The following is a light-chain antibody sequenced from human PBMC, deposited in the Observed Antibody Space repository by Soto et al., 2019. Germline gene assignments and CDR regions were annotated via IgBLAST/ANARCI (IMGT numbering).Light chain of an antibody. CDR2: EVS. V-gene: IGLV2-14*01. CDR1: SSDIGAYNH. Sequence: QLVLTQAASASGSPGQSITISCTGTSSDIGAYNHVSWYQQHPGKAPKVLIYEVSDRPSGISNRFSDSKSGNTASLTISGLQAEDEADYYCASHTTSLTWVFGGGTQLTVL. J-gene: IGLJ3*02. CDR3: ASHTTSLTWV.